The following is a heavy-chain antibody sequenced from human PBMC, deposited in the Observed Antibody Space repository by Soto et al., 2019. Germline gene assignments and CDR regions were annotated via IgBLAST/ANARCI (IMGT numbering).Heavy chain of an antibody. CDR3: AREKASTSLLTHYYYAMDV. CDR1: GYTFINYY. CDR2: INPSGGRT. V-gene: IGHV1-46*01. J-gene: IGHJ6*02. Sequence: AASVKVSCKSSGYTFINYYVHWVRQAPGQGLEWMGMINPSGGRTTYPQKFQGRVTMTRDTSTSTVYVELSSLRSDDTAVFYCAREKASTSLLTHYYYAMDVWGQGTTGTVS.